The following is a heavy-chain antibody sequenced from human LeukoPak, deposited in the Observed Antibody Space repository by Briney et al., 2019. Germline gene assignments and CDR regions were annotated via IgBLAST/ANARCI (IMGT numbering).Heavy chain of an antibody. CDR1: GFTFSSYW. Sequence: GGSLRLSCAVSGFTFSSYWMHWVCQAPGKGLVWVSRINSDGSVTGYADSVKGRFTISRDNAKNTLYVQMNSLRAEDTAVYYCARGYGMDVWGQGTTVTVSS. D-gene: IGHD3-10*01. CDR2: INSDGSVT. V-gene: IGHV3-74*01. J-gene: IGHJ6*02. CDR3: ARGYGMDV.